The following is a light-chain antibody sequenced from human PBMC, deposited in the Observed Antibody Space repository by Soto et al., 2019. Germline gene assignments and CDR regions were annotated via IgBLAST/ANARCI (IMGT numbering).Light chain of an antibody. CDR1: ISNIGGNT. Sequence: QSVLTQPPSASGTPGQRVTISCSGSISNIGGNTVNWYQQLPGTAPKLLMYTNNQRPSGVQDRFSGSKSGTSASLAISGLQYEDEADYYCAALDDSLNGVVFGGGTKLTVL. CDR3: AALDDSLNGVV. J-gene: IGLJ3*02. CDR2: TNN. V-gene: IGLV1-44*01.